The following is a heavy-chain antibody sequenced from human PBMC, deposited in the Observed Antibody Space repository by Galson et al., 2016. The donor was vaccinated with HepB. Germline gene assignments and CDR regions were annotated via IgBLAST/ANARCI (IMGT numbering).Heavy chain of an antibody. D-gene: IGHD6-13*01. J-gene: IGHJ4*02. CDR1: GLRFRSYG. CDR3: VSRRHIAADGVD. V-gene: IGHV3-33*03. CDR2: IYLDGSDK. Sequence: SLRLSCAASGLRFRSYGMHWVRQAPGRGLEWVAMIYLDGSDKYYADAVKGRFIISRDNAENTLYLQMNSLRAEDTAIYYCVSRRHIAADGVDWGQGILVTVS.